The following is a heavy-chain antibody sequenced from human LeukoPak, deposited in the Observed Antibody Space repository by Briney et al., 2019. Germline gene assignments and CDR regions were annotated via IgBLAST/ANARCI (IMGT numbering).Heavy chain of an antibody. CDR2: INHSGST. V-gene: IGHV4-34*01. J-gene: IGHJ4*02. Sequence: SETLSLTCAVYGGSFSGYYWSWIRQPPGKGLEWIGEINHSGSTNYNPSLKSRVTISVDTSKNQSSLKLSSVTAADTAVYYCARDRPRSERDYWGQGTLVTVSS. CDR1: GGSFSGYY. CDR3: ARDRPRSERDY. D-gene: IGHD1-1*01.